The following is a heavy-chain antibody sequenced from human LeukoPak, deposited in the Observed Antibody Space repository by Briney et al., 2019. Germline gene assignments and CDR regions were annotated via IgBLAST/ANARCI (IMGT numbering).Heavy chain of an antibody. CDR1: GHSISSGYY. V-gene: IGHV4-38-2*02. Sequence: SETLSLTCTVSGHSISSGYYWGWIRQPPGKGLEWIGSIYHSGSTYYNPSLKSRVTISVDTSKNQFSLKLSSVTAADTAVYYCARSATRFVDTAMVSFDYWGQGTLVTVSS. CDR2: IYHSGST. CDR3: ARSATRFVDTAMVSFDY. J-gene: IGHJ4*02. D-gene: IGHD5-18*01.